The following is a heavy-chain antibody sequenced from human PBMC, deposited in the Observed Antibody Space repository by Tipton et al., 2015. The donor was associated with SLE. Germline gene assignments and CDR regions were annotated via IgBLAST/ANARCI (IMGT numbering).Heavy chain of an antibody. J-gene: IGHJ4*02. V-gene: IGHV4-59*01. CDR2: IYYSGST. CDR3: ARAPSHSIHFDC. D-gene: IGHD6-6*01. CDR1: GGSISSYY. Sequence: TLSLTCTVSGGSISSYYWSWIRQPPGKGLEWIGYIYYSGSTNYNPSLKSRVTISIDTSKNQFSLKVSSVTAADTAVYYCARAPSHSIHFDCWGQGTLVSVSS.